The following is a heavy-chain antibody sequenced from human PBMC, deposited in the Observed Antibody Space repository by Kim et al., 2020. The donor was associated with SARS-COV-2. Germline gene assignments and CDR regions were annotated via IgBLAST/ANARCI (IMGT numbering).Heavy chain of an antibody. J-gene: IGHJ6*02. CDR3: ARGSTRQYSYGYYYYYGMDV. CDR1: GGSFSGYY. CDR2: INHSGST. Sequence: SETLSLTCAVYGGSFSGYYWSWIRQPPGKGLEWIGEINHSGSTNYNPSLKSRVTISVDTSKNQFSLKLSSVTAADTAVYYCARGSTRQYSYGYYYYYGMDVWGQGTTVTVSS. D-gene: IGHD5-18*01. V-gene: IGHV4-34*01.